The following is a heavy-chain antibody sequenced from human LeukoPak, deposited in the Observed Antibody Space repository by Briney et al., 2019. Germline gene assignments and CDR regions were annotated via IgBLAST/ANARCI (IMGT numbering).Heavy chain of an antibody. Sequence: GGSLRLSCAASGFTFSSYWMHWVRQAPGKGLVWVSRINSDGSSTSYADSVKGRFTISRDNAKNTLYLQMNSLRAEDTAVYYCARDLEQLVPTDAFDIWGQGTMVTVSS. J-gene: IGHJ3*02. CDR2: INSDGSST. D-gene: IGHD6-6*01. CDR3: ARDLEQLVPTDAFDI. V-gene: IGHV3-74*01. CDR1: GFTFSSYW.